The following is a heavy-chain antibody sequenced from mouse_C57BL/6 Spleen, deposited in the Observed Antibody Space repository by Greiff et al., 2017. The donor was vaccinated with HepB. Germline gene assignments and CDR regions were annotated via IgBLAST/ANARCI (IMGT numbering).Heavy chain of an antibody. CDR1: GYAFTNYL. CDR3: ARSSGSKIFAY. CDR2: INPGSGGT. D-gene: IGHD2-5*01. Sequence: VQLQQSGAELVRPGTSVKVSCKASGYAFTNYLIEWVKQRPGQGLEWIGVINPGSGGTNYNEKFKGKATLTADKSSSTAYMQLSSLTFEDSAVYFCARSSGSKIFAYWGQGTLVTVSA. V-gene: IGHV1-54*01. J-gene: IGHJ3*01.